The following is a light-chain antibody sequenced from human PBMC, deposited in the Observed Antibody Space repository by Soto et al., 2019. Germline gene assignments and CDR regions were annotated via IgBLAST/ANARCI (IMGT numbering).Light chain of an antibody. V-gene: IGKV3-11*01. CDR2: DAS. CDR1: QSVSSY. Sequence: EIVLTQSPATLSLSPGERATLSCRASQSVSSYLAWYQQKPGQSPRLLLYDASNRATGIPARFSGSGSGTDFTLTISSPEPEDFAVYYCQQRSNWPPLTFGPLTKVYIK. CDR3: QQRSNWPPLT. J-gene: IGKJ3*01.